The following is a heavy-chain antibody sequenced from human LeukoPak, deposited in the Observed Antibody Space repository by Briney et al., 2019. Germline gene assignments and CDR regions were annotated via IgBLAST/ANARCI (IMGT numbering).Heavy chain of an antibody. CDR3: AKSTKGKSMRPIVVVPAAGFDY. CDR2: ISGSGGST. CDR1: GFTFSSYA. J-gene: IGHJ4*02. V-gene: IGHV3-23*01. Sequence: GGSLRLSCAASGFTFSSYAMSWVRQAPGKGLEWVSAISGSGGSTYYADSVKGRFTISRDNSKNTLYLQMNSLRAEDTAVYYCAKSTKGKSMRPIVVVPAAGFDYWGQGTLVTVSS. D-gene: IGHD2-2*01.